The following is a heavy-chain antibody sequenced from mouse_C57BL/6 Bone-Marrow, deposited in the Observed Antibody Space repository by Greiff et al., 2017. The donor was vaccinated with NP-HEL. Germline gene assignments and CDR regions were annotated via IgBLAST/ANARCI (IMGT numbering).Heavy chain of an antibody. CDR2: IRSKSNNYAT. D-gene: IGHD2-3*01. J-gene: IGHJ4*01. Sequence: EVMLVESGGGLVQPKGSLKLSCAASGFSFNTYAMNWVRQAPGKGLEWVARIRSKSNNYATYYADSVKDRFTISRDDSESMLYLQMNNLKTEDTAMYYCVRRGLLRNAMDYWGQGTSVTVSS. CDR1: GFSFNTYA. CDR3: VRRGLLRNAMDY. V-gene: IGHV10-1*01.